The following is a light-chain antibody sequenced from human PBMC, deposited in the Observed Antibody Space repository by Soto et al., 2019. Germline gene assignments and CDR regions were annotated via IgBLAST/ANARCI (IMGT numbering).Light chain of an antibody. V-gene: IGKV3-20*01. CDR1: QSVSSNY. Sequence: ETVLTQSPGTLSLSPGERATLSCRASQSVSSNYLAWYQQKPGQAPRLLIYGASNRATGIPDRFSGSGSGTDITLTISRLEPEDLAVYHCQQYANLYTFGQGTKLEIK. J-gene: IGKJ2*01. CDR2: GAS. CDR3: QQYANLYT.